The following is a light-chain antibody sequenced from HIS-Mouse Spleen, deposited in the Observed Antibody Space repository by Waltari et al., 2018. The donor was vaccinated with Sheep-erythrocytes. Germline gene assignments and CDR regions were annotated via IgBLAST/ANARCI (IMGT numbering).Light chain of an antibody. V-gene: IGKV1-39*01. J-gene: IGKJ3*01. CDR2: AAS. CDR3: QQSYSTPQFT. CDR1: QSISRY. Sequence: DIQMTQSPSSLSASVGDRVTITCRASQSISRYLNWYQQKPGKAPKLLIYAASSLQSAVPSRFSGNGSGTDFTLTISSLQPKDFATYYCQQSYSTPQFTFGPGTKVDIK.